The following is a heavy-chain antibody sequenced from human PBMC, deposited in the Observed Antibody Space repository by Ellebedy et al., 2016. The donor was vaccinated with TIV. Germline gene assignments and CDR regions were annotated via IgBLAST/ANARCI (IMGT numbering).Heavy chain of an antibody. D-gene: IGHD6-6*01. V-gene: IGHV4-61*01. J-gene: IGHJ4*02. Sequence: MPSETLSLTCTVSGGSISSSSYYWGWIRQPPGKGLEWIGYISSSGSMGSTNYNPSLKSRVTISLDTSKDQVSLKISSMTAADTAVYYCARDQGVAARFFDDWGQGTLVTVSS. CDR3: ARDQGVAARFFDD. CDR2: ISSSGSMGST. CDR1: GGSISSSSYY.